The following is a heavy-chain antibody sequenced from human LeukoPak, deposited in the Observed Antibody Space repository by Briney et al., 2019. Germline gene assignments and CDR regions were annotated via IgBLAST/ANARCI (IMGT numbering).Heavy chain of an antibody. Sequence: GGSLRLSCVASGFSFSSYEKNWVRQAPGKGVGWVSYISSSGSTIYYADSVKGRFTISRDNAKNSLYLQMNSLRAEDTAVYYCAREGRKSRGIDIVRKKERVYFYMDVWGKGTTVTVSS. CDR1: GFSFSSYE. CDR2: ISSSGSTI. V-gene: IGHV3-48*03. D-gene: IGHD2-15*01. J-gene: IGHJ6*03. CDR3: AREGRKSRGIDIVRKKERVYFYMDV.